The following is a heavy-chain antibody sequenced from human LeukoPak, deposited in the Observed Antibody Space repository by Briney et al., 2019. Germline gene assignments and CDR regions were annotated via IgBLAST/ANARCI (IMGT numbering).Heavy chain of an antibody. CDR3: FPYSSSAEVSY. J-gene: IGHJ4*02. CDR2: ISSSSTYI. D-gene: IGHD6-13*01. V-gene: IGHV3-21*01. CDR1: GFTFSSSS. Sequence: PGGSLRLSCAASGFTFSSSSMNWVRQAPGKGLERVSSISSSSTYIYYADSVKGRFTISRDNAKNSLYLQMNSLRAEDTAVYYCFPYSSSAEVSYWGRGTLVTVSS.